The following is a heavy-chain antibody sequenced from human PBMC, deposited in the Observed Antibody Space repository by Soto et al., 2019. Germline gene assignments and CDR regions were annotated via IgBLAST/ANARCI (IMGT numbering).Heavy chain of an antibody. D-gene: IGHD3-10*01. CDR3: AKELRGLLSPFDY. CDR1: GFTFSSYG. Sequence: GGSLRLSCAASGFTFSSYGMHWVRQAPGKGLEWVAVISYDGSNKYYADSVKGRFTISRDNSKNTLYLQMNSLRAEDTAVYYCAKELRGLLSPFDYWGQGTLVTVSS. CDR2: ISYDGSNK. V-gene: IGHV3-30*18. J-gene: IGHJ4*02.